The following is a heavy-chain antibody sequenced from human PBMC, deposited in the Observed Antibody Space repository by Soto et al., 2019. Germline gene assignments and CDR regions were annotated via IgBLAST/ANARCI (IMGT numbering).Heavy chain of an antibody. J-gene: IGHJ6*02. V-gene: IGHV3-13*01. CDR1: GFTFSSYD. Sequence: GGSLRLSCAASGFTFSSYDMHWVRQATGKGLEWVSAIGTAGDTYYPGSVKGRFTISRENAKNSLYLQMNSLRAEDTAVYYCARMGYGSGSFYYYYYGMDVWGQGTTVTVSS. CDR2: IGTAGDT. D-gene: IGHD3-10*01. CDR3: ARMGYGSGSFYYYYYGMDV.